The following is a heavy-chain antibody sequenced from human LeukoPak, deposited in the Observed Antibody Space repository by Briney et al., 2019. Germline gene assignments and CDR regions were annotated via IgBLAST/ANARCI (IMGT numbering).Heavy chain of an antibody. Sequence: SETLSLTCTVSGGSISSYYWSWIRQPAGKGLEWIGRIYTSGSTNYNTSLKSRVTMSVDTSKNQFSLKLSSVTAADTAVYYCARDVSASYYDILTVSYMGNWFDPWGQGTLVTVSS. CDR3: ARDVSASYYDILTVSYMGNWFDP. D-gene: IGHD3-9*01. CDR2: IYTSGST. V-gene: IGHV4-4*07. J-gene: IGHJ5*02. CDR1: GGSISSYY.